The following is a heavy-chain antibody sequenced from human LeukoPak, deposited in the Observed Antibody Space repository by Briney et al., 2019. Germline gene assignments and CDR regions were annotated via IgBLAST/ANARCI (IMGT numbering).Heavy chain of an antibody. CDR2: ISSSSSTI. CDR1: GFTCSTYS. Sequence: GGSLRLSCATSGFTCSTYSMNWVRQTPGKGLEWVSYISSSSSTIYYADSVKGRFTISRDNAKNSLYLQMNSLRAEDTAVYYCARLQYFDCWGQGTLVTVSS. V-gene: IGHV3-48*01. J-gene: IGHJ4*02. CDR3: ARLQYFDC.